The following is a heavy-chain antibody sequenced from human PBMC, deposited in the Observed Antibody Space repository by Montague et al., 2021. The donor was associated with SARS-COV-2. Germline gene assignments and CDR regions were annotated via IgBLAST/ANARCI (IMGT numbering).Heavy chain of an antibody. CDR2: GIHSGKT. J-gene: IGHJ5*02. CDR3: AKGSHIYETRGLLTGWFDP. Sequence: SETLSLTCAVYGASFSGYHWSWIRQYPGRGREWIGEGIHSGKTSYNPSLQSRLTMSVETYKKQFSLRLSSVTAADTAVFFFAKGSHIYETRGLLTGWFDPWGQGTLVTVSS. V-gene: IGHV4-34*01. CDR1: GASFSGYH. D-gene: IGHD7-27*01.